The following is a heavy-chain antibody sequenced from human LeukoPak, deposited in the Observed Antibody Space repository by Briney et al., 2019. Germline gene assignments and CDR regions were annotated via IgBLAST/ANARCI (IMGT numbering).Heavy chain of an antibody. Sequence: GGSLRLSCAASGFTFSNYWMSWVRQAPGKGLEWVANINQDGSEKYYVDSVKGRFTISRDNAKSSLYLQMNSLRAEGTAVYYCARDRVAVAGDPRPIDYWGQGTLVTVSS. CDR2: INQDGSEK. J-gene: IGHJ4*02. V-gene: IGHV3-7*01. D-gene: IGHD6-19*01. CDR3: ARDRVAVAGDPRPIDY. CDR1: GFTFSNYW.